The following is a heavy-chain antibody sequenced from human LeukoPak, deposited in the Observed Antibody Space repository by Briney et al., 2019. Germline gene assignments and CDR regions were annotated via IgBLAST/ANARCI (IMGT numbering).Heavy chain of an antibody. CDR2: INHSGST. CDR1: GYSISSAYY. V-gene: IGHV4-38-2*02. J-gene: IGHJ5*02. D-gene: IGHD6-19*01. Sequence: PSETLSLTCTVSGYSISSAYYWGWIRQPPGKGLEWIGEINHSGSTNYNPSLKSRVTISVDTSKNQFSLKLSSVTAADTAAYYCARGGRAGWSNKRWFDPWGQGTLVTVSS. CDR3: ARGGRAGWSNKRWFDP.